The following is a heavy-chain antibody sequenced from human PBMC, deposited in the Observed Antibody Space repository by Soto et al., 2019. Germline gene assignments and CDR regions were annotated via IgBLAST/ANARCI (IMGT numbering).Heavy chain of an antibody. V-gene: IGHV1-69*02. J-gene: IGHJ4*02. D-gene: IGHD6-19*01. CDR2: IIPIIGIG. Sequence: VQLVQSGAEVKKPGSSVKVSCKASGGTFSSYTISWVRQAPGPVLEWMGQIIPIIGIGNYAQKVQGRVTNTAEKSTSTADMELSSLRYGDTAVYYCTSLAGARHAGDDYWGQGTMVTGSS. CDR3: TSLAGARHAGDDY. CDR1: GGTFSSYT.